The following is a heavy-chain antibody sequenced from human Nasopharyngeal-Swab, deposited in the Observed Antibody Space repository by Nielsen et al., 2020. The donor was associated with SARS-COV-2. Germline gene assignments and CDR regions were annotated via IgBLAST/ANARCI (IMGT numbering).Heavy chain of an antibody. CDR1: GDSVSSNSAA. CDR3: ARGHYYGSGSYYSPSLYYGMDV. J-gene: IGHJ6*02. V-gene: IGHV6-1*01. Sequence: SPTLSLTCAISGDSVSSNSAAWNWIRQSPSRGLEWLGRTYYRSKWYNDYAVSVKSRITINPDTSKNQFSLQLNSVTPEDTAVYYCARGHYYGSGSYYSPSLYYGMDVWGQGTTVTVSS. CDR2: TYYRSKWYN. D-gene: IGHD3-10*01.